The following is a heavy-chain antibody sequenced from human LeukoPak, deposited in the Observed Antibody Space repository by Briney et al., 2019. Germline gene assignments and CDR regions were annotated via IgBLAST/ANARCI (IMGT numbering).Heavy chain of an antibody. J-gene: IGHJ6*03. CDR3: ARDTNYYGSGRVYYYYYMDV. V-gene: IGHV4-38-2*02. CDR1: GYFISSGYY. Sequence: SETLSLTCTVSGYFISSGYYWGWIRQPPGKGLQWIGSIHHSGSTYYNPSLKSRVTISVDTSKNQFSLRLNSVTAADTAVYYCARDTNYYGSGRVYYYYYMDVWGKGTTVTVSS. CDR2: IHHSGST. D-gene: IGHD3-10*01.